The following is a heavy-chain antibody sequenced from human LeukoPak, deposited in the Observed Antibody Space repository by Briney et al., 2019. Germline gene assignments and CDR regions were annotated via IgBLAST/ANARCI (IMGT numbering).Heavy chain of an antibody. Sequence: SDTVPLTCSVSGGSISCYFWLWIRQPPGKGLEWIGYIYYSVSTNYNPSLESRVTISVDTSKNQFSLKLSSVTAADTAVYYCVRYRYYGTGDWFDPWGQGTLVTVSS. J-gene: IGHJ5*02. D-gene: IGHD3-10*01. V-gene: IGHV4-59*07. CDR2: IYYSVST. CDR3: VRYRYYGTGDWFDP. CDR1: GGSISCYF.